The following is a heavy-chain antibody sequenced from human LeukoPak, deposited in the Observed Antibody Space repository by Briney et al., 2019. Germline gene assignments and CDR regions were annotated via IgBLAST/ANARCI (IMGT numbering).Heavy chain of an antibody. D-gene: IGHD4-17*01. CDR3: ARTGVTTEFGY. Sequence: SETLSLTCTVSGGSISSSSYYWGWIRQPPGKGLEWIGSIYYSGSTYYNPSLKSRVTISVDTSKNQFSLKLSSVTAADTAVYYCARTGVTTEFGYWGQGTLVTVSS. J-gene: IGHJ4*02. CDR1: GGSISSSSYY. V-gene: IGHV4-39*01. CDR2: IYYSGST.